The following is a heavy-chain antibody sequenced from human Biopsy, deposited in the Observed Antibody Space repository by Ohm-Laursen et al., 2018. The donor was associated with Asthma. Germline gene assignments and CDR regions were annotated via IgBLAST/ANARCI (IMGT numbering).Heavy chain of an antibody. D-gene: IGHD6-19*01. CDR3: ARCQVGYSSGWSLLLKKIYYSGMDV. CDR1: GGTFSNSA. J-gene: IGHJ6*02. V-gene: IGHV1-69*13. Sequence: ASVKVSCKAPGGTFSNSAISWVRQAPGQGLEWLEGIMTVFGTTNYAQKFQGRVTITADESTSTAYMEVTSLRSEDTAIYYCARCQVGYSSGWSLLLKKIYYSGMDVWGQGTAVTVSS. CDR2: IMTVFGTT.